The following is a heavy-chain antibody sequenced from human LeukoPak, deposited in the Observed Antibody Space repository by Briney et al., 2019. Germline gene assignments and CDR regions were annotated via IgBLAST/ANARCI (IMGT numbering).Heavy chain of an antibody. CDR2: IDPGGST. V-gene: IGHV4-34*01. CDR3: AGGLGPSSR. Sequence: SETLSLTCAVYGGSFSGYYWSWIRQPPGKGLEWIGQIDPGGSTNYNPSLESRVTISVDTSKTQLSVKLSSVTAADTAVYYCAGGLGPSSRWGQGTLVTVSS. D-gene: IGHD6-13*01. J-gene: IGHJ4*02. CDR1: GGSFSGYY.